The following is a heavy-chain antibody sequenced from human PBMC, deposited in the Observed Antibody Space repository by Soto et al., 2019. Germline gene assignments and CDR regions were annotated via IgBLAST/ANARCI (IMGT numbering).Heavy chain of an antibody. CDR3: ASGPGGTTRGSMGY. Sequence: QVQLVESGGGVVQPGRSLRLSCAASGFTFSSYAMHWVRQAPGKGLEWVAVISYDGSNKYYADSVKGRFTISRDNSKNTLYLQMNSLRAEDTAVYYCASGPGGTTRGSMGYWGQGTLVTVSS. V-gene: IGHV3-30-3*01. J-gene: IGHJ4*02. CDR2: ISYDGSNK. CDR1: GFTFSSYA. D-gene: IGHD3-16*01.